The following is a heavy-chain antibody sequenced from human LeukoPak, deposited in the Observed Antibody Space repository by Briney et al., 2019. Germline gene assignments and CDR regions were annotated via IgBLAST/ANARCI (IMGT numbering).Heavy chain of an antibody. J-gene: IGHJ4*02. CDR2: IWYGGSNK. V-gene: IGHV3-33*08. D-gene: IGHD2-2*01. CDR1: GLTFSSYG. CDR3: AVLGYCSSTRCLDY. Sequence: GGSLRLSCAASGLTFSSYGIHWVGKAPGKGLEWVAVIWYGGSNKYYADSVKGRFTISRDNSKNTVYLQMNSLRVEDTAVYYCAVLGYCSSTRCLDYWGQGTLVTVPS.